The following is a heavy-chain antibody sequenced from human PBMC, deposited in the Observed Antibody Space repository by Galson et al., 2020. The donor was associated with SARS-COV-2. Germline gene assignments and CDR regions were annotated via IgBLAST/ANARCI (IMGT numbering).Heavy chain of an antibody. CDR1: GYSFTSYW. D-gene: IGHD2-21*01. J-gene: IGHJ4*02. V-gene: IGHV5-51*01. CDR3: ARQQVFEGRGGANDY. Sequence: ASVKVSCKGPGYSFTSYWIGWVRQMPGKGLEWMGIIYPGDSDTRYSPSFQGQVTISADKSISTAYLQWSSLKASDTAMYYCARQQVFEGRGGANDYWGQGTLVTVSS. CDR2: IYPGDSDT.